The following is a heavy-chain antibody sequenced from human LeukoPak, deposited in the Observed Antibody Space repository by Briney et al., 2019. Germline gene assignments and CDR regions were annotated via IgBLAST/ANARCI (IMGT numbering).Heavy chain of an antibody. CDR1: GFTFSSKY. CDR3: ATVPPALSGWELYFDY. D-gene: IGHD6-19*01. CDR2: IYSGGRT. V-gene: IGHV3-53*01. J-gene: IGHJ4*02. Sequence: PGGSLRLSCAGSGFTFSSKYMSGVGQAPGKGVEGVSVIYSGGRTYYSDSVKGGWTIYRDNCKNTPDRPMNTLRPEDTAVYYCATVPPALSGWELYFDYWGQGPLVTVSS.